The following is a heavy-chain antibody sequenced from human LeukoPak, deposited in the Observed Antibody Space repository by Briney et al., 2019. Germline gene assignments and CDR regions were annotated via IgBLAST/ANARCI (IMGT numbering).Heavy chain of an antibody. V-gene: IGHV1-2*02. J-gene: IGHJ6*03. D-gene: IGHD3-10*01. CDR2: INPNSGGT. CDR3: ARVMVRGASGYYYYYMDV. CDR1: GYTFTGYY. Sequence: GASVTVSCKASGYTFTGYYMHWVRQAPGQGLEWMGWINPNSGGTNYAQKFQGRVAMTRDTSISTAYMELSRLRSDDTAVYYCARVMVRGASGYYYYYMDVWGKGTTVTISS.